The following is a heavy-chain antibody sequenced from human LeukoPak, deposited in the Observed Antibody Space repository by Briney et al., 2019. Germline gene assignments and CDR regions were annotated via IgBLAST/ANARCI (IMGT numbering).Heavy chain of an antibody. CDR3: ARGLDIVVVPAAISDISGDWFDP. D-gene: IGHD2-2*01. V-gene: IGHV1-69*04. J-gene: IGHJ5*02. Sequence: GASVKVSCKASGGTFSSYAISWVRQAPGQGLEWMGRIIPILGIANYAQKFQGRVTITADKSTSTAYMELSSLRSEDTAVYYCARGLDIVVVPAAISDISGDWFDPWGQGTLVTVSS. CDR1: GGTFSSYA. CDR2: IIPILGIA.